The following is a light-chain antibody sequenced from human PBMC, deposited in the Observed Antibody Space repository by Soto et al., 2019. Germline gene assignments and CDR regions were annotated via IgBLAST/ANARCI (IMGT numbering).Light chain of an antibody. CDR1: QNINSY. V-gene: IGKV1-16*01. CDR2: DAT. J-gene: IGKJ4*01. Sequence: DIQMTQSPSSLSASVGDRVTIICRASQNINSYLAWFQQKPGKAPKSLIYDATSLQSGVPSRFSGSGYGTDFSLTISRLQPEDAATYYCQQYERYNPSFGGGTKLEI. CDR3: QQYERYNPS.